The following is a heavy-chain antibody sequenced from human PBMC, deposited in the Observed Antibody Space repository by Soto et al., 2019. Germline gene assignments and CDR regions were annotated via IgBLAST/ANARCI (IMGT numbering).Heavy chain of an antibody. CDR1: GFTFSSYA. CDR3: AKGRGQNWNFDH. V-gene: IGHV3-23*01. J-gene: IGHJ5*02. D-gene: IGHD1-1*01. Sequence: EVQLLESGGGSVQPGGSLRLSCAASGFTFSSYAMHWVRRPPGKGLEWVSSISGSGGTAYYADSVKGRFSISRDSLVNTLYLQMNSLRAEDTAVYYCAKGRGQNWNFDHWGQGTLVTVSS. CDR2: ISGSGGTA.